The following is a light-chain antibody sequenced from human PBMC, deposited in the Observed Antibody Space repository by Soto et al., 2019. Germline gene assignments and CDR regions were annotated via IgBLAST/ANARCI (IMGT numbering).Light chain of an antibody. V-gene: IGLV2-14*01. CDR3: SSYTSTSTYV. CDR2: HVS. J-gene: IGLJ1*01. Sequence: QSALTQPASVSGSPGKSITISCTGTSSDVGGYNYVSWYQQYPGKAPKLMIYHVSNRPSGVSNRFSGSKSGNSASLTISGLQAEDEADYYCSSYTSTSTYVFGTGTKLTVL. CDR1: SSDVGGYNY.